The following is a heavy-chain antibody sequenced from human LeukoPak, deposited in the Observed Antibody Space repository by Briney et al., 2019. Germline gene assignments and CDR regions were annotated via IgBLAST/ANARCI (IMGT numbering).Heavy chain of an antibody. J-gene: IGHJ4*02. CDR3: ARGPSSGWSYYFDY. CDR1: VGSISRDY. V-gene: IGHV4-59*01. D-gene: IGHD6-19*01. Sequence: SGTLSLTCTVSVGSISRDYWSWIRQPPGKGLEWIGYVYYSGSTSYNPSLKSRVTISVDTPKNQFSLKLNSVTAADTAVYYCARGPSSGWSYYFDYWGQGTLVTVSS. CDR2: VYYSGST.